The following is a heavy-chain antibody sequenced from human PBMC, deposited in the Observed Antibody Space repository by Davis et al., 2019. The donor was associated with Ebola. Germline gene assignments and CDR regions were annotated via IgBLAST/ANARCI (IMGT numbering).Heavy chain of an antibody. CDR3: ARDRPSYGDYVYYYGMDV. V-gene: IGHV3-23*01. CDR2: ISGSGGST. D-gene: IGHD4-17*01. J-gene: IGHJ6*02. CDR1: GFTFSSYA. Sequence: GESLKISCAASGFTFSSYAMSWVRQAPGKGLEWVSAISGSGGSTYYADSVKGRFTISRDNSKNTLYLLMNSLRAEDTAVYYCARDRPSYGDYVYYYGMDVWGQGTTVTVSS.